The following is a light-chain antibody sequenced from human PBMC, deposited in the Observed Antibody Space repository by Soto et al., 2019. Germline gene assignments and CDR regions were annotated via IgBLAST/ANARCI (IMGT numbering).Light chain of an antibody. CDR2: GAS. CDR1: QSVSSSY. Sequence: EIVLTQSPGTLSLSPGARATLSCRASQSVSSSYLAWDQQKPGQAPRLLIYGASSRATGIPDRFSGSGSGTDFTLTISRLEPEDFAVYYCQQYGSSPMYTFGQGTKLEIK. V-gene: IGKV3-20*01. J-gene: IGKJ2*01. CDR3: QQYGSSPMYT.